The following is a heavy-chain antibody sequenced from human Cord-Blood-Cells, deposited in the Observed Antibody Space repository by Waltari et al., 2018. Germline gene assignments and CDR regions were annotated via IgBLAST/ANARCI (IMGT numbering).Heavy chain of an antibody. D-gene: IGHD3-22*01. CDR3: ARDGPLYYYDSSGYSGAFDI. V-gene: IGHV4-38-2*02. CDR1: GYSISSGYY. CDR2: IYHSGRP. J-gene: IGHJ3*02. Sequence: QVQLQESGPGLVKPSETLSLTCAVSGYSISSGYYWGWIRQPPGKGLEWIGSIYHSGRPYYNPALKSRVTISVDTSKNQFSLKLSSVTAADTAVYYCARDGPLYYYDSSGYSGAFDIWGQGTMVTVSS.